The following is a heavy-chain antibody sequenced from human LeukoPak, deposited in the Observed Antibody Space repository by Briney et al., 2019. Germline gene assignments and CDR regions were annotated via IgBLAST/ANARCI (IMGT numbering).Heavy chain of an antibody. D-gene: IGHD6-6*01. CDR3: ARGRLGIAARPGAFDI. Sequence: GGSLRLSCAASGFTFSDYYMSWIRQAPGKGLEWVSYISSSGSTIYYADSVKGRFTISRDNAKNSLYLQMNSLRAEDTAVYYYARGRLGIAARPGAFDIWGQGTMVTVSS. CDR2: ISSSGSTI. CDR1: GFTFSDYY. J-gene: IGHJ3*02. V-gene: IGHV3-11*01.